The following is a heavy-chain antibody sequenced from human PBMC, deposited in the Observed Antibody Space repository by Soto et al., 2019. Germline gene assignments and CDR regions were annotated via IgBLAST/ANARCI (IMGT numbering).Heavy chain of an antibody. V-gene: IGHV3-30*18. CDR3: AKGGCECVSAAWDLLVAFDV. Sequence: QVQLVQSGGGVVQPGRSLRLSCAASGFTFSSYVTHWVRQAPGKGLEWVAVISHDGSKKYYADSVKGRFTISRDNSKNTLYLQMHSLRAEDTAVYDCAKGGCECVSAAWDLLVAFDVWGQGTMVTVSS. CDR1: GFTFSSYV. D-gene: IGHD1-26*01. CDR2: ISHDGSKK. J-gene: IGHJ3*01.